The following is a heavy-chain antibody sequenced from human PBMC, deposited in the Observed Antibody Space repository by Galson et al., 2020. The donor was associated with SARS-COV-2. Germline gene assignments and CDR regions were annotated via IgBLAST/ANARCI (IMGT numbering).Heavy chain of an antibody. V-gene: IGHV3-23*01. Sequence: GGSLRLSCAASGFSFSTYAMSWVRQAPGKGLEWVSTISGSGGRTHYADSVKGRFTISRDNSKNTLYLQMSSLRAEDTAVYYCAKGSCTNGVCYFDYWSQETLVTVSS. D-gene: IGHD2-8*01. CDR1: GFSFSTYA. J-gene: IGHJ4*02. CDR2: ISGSGGRT. CDR3: AKGSCTNGVCYFDY.